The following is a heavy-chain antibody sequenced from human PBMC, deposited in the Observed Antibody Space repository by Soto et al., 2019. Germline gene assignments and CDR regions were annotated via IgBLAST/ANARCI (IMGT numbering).Heavy chain of an antibody. J-gene: IGHJ4*02. CDR1: GFTVSSNY. Sequence: PGGSLRLSCAASGFTVSSNYMSWVRQAPGKGLEWVSVIYSGGSTYYADSVKGRFTISRDNSKNTLYLQMNSLRAEDTAVYYCARGRMTAAFDYWGQGTLVTVSS. V-gene: IGHV3-66*01. CDR3: ARGRMTAAFDY. CDR2: IYSGGST. D-gene: IGHD6-25*01.